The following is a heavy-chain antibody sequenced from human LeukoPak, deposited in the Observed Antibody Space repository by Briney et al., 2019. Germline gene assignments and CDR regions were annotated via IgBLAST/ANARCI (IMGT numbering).Heavy chain of an antibody. CDR1: GFTFSSYA. V-gene: IGHV3-23*01. CDR2: ISGSGGNT. Sequence: GGSLRLSCAASGFTFSSYAMSWVRQAPGKGLEWVSAISGSGGNTYYADSVKGRFTISRDNSKNTLYLQMNSLGAEDTAVYYCAGAGSILTGYYFRAFDYWGQGTLVTVSS. D-gene: IGHD3-9*01. J-gene: IGHJ4*02. CDR3: AGAGSILTGYYFRAFDY.